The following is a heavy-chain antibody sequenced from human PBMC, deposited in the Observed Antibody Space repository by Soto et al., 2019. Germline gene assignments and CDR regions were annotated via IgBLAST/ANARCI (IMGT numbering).Heavy chain of an antibody. V-gene: IGHV1-18*01. CDR3: ARGRYFATTHRQWWYFDF. D-gene: IGHD1-1*01. CDR2: ISPANGDK. CDR1: GYTFITSG. J-gene: IGHJ2*01. Sequence: QVELMQSGPEVKRPGTSVKVSCKASGYTFITSGINWVRQTPGQALEWVGWISPANGDKKYAQKFKDRVSLTSETSTDTVYMELTNLRSDDTAVYFCARGRYFATTHRQWWYFDFWGRGTPVTGSS.